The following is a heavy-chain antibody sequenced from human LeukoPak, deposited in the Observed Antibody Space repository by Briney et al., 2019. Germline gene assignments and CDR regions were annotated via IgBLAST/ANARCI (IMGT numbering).Heavy chain of an antibody. V-gene: IGHV4-34*01. CDR1: GGSFSCYY. CDR3: ARGRRYQLPLRFDP. CDR2: INHSGST. D-gene: IGHD2-2*01. J-gene: IGHJ5*02. Sequence: PSETLSLTCAVYGGSFSCYYWSWIRQPPGKGLEWIGEINHSGSTNYNPSLKSRVTISVDTSENQFSLTLSSVTAADTAVYYCARGRRYQLPLRFDPWGQGTLVTVSS.